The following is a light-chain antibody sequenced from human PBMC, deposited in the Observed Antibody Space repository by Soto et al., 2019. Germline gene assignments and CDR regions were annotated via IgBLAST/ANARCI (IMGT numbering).Light chain of an antibody. J-gene: IGLJ2*01. CDR2: EVT. Sequence: QSALTQPASVSGSPGQSITISCTGTSSDVGTYKYVSWYQQHPGKAPKLIIYEVTNRPSGVSNRISGSKSGNTASLTISGIQADDEADYYCSSYRSRNTPVLFGGGTKLTVL. V-gene: IGLV2-14*01. CDR3: SSYRSRNTPVL. CDR1: SSDVGTYKY.